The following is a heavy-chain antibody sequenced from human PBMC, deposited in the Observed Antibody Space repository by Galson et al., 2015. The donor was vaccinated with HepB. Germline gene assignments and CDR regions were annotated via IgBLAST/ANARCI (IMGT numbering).Heavy chain of an antibody. V-gene: IGHV4-59*01. CDR1: GGSISSYY. CDR2: IYYSGST. CDR3: ARGGYCSGGSCYRGVVDY. Sequence: ETLSLTCTVSGGSISSYYWSWIRQPPGKGLEWIGYIYYSGSTNYNPSLKSRVTISVDTSKNQFSLKLSSVTAADTAVYYCARGGYCSGGSCYRGVVDYWGQGTLVTVSS. D-gene: IGHD2-15*01. J-gene: IGHJ4*02.